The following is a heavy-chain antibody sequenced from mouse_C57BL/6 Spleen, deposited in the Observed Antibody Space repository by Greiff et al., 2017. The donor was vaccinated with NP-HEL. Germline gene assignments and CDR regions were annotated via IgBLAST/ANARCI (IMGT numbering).Heavy chain of an antibody. Sequence: VQLQQSGPELVKPGASVKISCKASGYTFTDYYMNWVKQSHGKSLEWIGDINPNNGGTSYNQKFKGKATLTVDKSSSTAYMELRSLTSEDSAVYYCARWFGNHFDYLGQGTTLTVSS. J-gene: IGHJ2*01. CDR1: GYTFTDYY. CDR3: ARWFGNHFDY. CDR2: INPNNGGT. V-gene: IGHV1-26*01. D-gene: IGHD2-1*01.